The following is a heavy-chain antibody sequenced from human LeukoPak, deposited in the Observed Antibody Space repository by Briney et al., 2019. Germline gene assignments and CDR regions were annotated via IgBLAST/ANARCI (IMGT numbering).Heavy chain of an antibody. J-gene: IGHJ4*02. V-gene: IGHV4-61*05. D-gene: IGHD6-13*01. CDR1: GGSISSSSYY. Sequence: VKPSETLSLTCTVSGGSISSSSYYWGWIRQPPGKGLEWIGYIYYSGTTNYNPSLKSRVTISVDTSKNQFSLKLSSVTAADTAVYYCARGVYIAAAQYAYWGQGTLVTVSS. CDR2: IYYSGTT. CDR3: ARGVYIAAAQYAY.